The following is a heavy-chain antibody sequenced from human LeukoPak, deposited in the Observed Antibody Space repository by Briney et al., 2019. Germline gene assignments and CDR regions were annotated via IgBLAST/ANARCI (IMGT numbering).Heavy chain of an antibody. CDR2: INPNSGGT. CDR3: ARGRLRIHCSSTSCPRSNWFDP. V-gene: IGHV1-2*02. Sequence: ASVKVSCKASGYTFTGYYMHWVRQAPGQGLEWMGWINPNSGGTNYAQKFQGRVTMTRDTSISTAYMGLSRLRSDDTAEYYCARGRLRIHCSSTSCPRSNWFDPWGQGTLVTVSS. J-gene: IGHJ5*02. D-gene: IGHD2-2*01. CDR1: GYTFTGYY.